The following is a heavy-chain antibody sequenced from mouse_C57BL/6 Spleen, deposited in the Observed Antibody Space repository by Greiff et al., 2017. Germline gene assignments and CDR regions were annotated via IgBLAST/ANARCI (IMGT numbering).Heavy chain of an antibody. J-gene: IGHJ2*01. CDR3: TGFFYYGSDY. CDR2: IRLKSDNYAT. D-gene: IGHD1-1*01. V-gene: IGHV6-3*01. CDR1: GFTFSNYW. Sequence: EVQGVESGGGLVQPGGSMKLSCVASGFTFSNYWMNWVRQSPEKGLEWVAQIRLKSDNYATHYAESVKGRFTISRDDSKSSVYLQMNNLRAEDTGIYYCTGFFYYGSDYWGQGTTLAVSS.